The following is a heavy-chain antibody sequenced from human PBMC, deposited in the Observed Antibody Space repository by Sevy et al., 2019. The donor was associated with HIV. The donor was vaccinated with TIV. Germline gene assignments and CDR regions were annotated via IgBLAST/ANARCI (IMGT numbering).Heavy chain of an antibody. CDR3: ARENTMIEEPGWFDP. CDR1: GFTFSDYY. J-gene: IGHJ5*02. V-gene: IGHV3-11*01. D-gene: IGHD3-22*01. Sequence: GGSLRLSCAASGFTFSDYYMSWIRQAPGKGLEWVSYISRSGSTINYADSVKGRFTISRDNAKNSLFLQINSLRAEDSAVYYCARENTMIEEPGWFDPWGQGTLVTVSS. CDR2: ISRSGSTI.